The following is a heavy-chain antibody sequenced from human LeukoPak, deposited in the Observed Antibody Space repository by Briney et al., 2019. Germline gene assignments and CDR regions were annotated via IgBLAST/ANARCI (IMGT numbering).Heavy chain of an antibody. J-gene: IGHJ6*03. CDR2: IYSSGSS. Sequence: PSETLSLTCDVSGGPIRGFYWTWIRQPVGKEPEWIGRIYSSGSSNYNPSLKSRLTLSVDMSKSQFSLKLRSVTAADTAVYYCARAALVTTSGYFYYYMDVWGTGTTVSVSS. V-gene: IGHV4-59*10. CDR3: ARAALVTTSGYFYYYMDV. D-gene: IGHD2-21*02. CDR1: GGPIRGFY.